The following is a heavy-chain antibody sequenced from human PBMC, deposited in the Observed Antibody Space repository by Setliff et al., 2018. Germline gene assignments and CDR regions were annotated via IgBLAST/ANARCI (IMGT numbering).Heavy chain of an antibody. J-gene: IGHJ6*03. Sequence: GASVKVSCKASSYSFSDYGISWVRQAPGQGLEWMGWINSYNGNTNYARKFQGRVTMTIDTSTSTAHMELRSLTSDDTAVYYCASEYGYSSSMDVWGNGTTVTVS. CDR3: ASEYGYSSSMDV. D-gene: IGHD6-19*01. CDR1: SYSFSDYG. V-gene: IGHV1-18*01. CDR2: INSYNGNT.